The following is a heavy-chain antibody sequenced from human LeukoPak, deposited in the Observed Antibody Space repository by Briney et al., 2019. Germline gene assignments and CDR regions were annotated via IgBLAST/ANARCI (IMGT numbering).Heavy chain of an antibody. J-gene: IGHJ3*02. D-gene: IGHD3-22*01. V-gene: IGHV3-53*01. CDR3: ARGPGYYYDSSGYYAI. Sequence: DSVKGRFTISRDNSKNTLYLQMNSLRAEDTAVYYCARGPGYYYDSSGYYAIWGQGTMVTVSS.